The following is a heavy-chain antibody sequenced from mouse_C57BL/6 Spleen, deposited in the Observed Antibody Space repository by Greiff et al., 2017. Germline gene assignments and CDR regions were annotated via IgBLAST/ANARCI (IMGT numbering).Heavy chain of an antibody. Sequence: VQLQQPGAELVKPGASVKLSCKASGYTFTSYWMQWVKQRPGQGLEWIGEIDPSDSYTNYNQKFKGKATLTVDTSSSTAYMQLSSLTSEDSAVYYCARKGYDDYFDYWGQGTTLTVSS. D-gene: IGHD2-12*01. CDR1: GYTFTSYW. J-gene: IGHJ2*01. V-gene: IGHV1-50*01. CDR3: ARKGYDDYFDY. CDR2: IDPSDSYT.